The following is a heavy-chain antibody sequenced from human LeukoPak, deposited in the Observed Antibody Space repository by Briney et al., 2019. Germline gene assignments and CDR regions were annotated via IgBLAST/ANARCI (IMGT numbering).Heavy chain of an antibody. V-gene: IGHV1-24*01. D-gene: IGHD5-12*01. CDR2: FDPEDGET. J-gene: IGHJ6*02. Sequence: GASVKVSCKVSGYTLTELSMHWVRQAPGKGLEWMGGFDPEDGETIYAQKFQGRVTMTEDTSTDTAYMELSSLRSEDTAVYYCARPQMTSGYDSSLPYYYYYYGMDVWGQGTTVTVSS. CDR3: ARPQMTSGYDSSLPYYYYYYGMDV. CDR1: GYTLTELS.